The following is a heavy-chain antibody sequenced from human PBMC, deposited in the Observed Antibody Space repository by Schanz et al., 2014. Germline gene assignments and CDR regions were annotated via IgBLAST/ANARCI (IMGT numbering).Heavy chain of an antibody. CDR2: ISGSGGST. CDR3: AKHLYQYNYYGMDV. Sequence: EVQLVESGGGLVQPGGSLGLSCAASGYTFSSNAMSWVRQAPGKGLEWVSTISGSGGSTYYADSVKGRFTISRDNSKNTLSLQLNSLRADDTAVYYCAKHLYQYNYYGMDVWGQGTTVTVSS. V-gene: IGHV3-23*04. CDR1: GYTFSSNA. J-gene: IGHJ6*02. D-gene: IGHD2-2*02.